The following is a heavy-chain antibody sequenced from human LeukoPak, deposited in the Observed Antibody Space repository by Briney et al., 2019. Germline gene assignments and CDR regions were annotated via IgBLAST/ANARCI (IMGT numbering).Heavy chain of an antibody. CDR3: ARGAFHTSSVWFDP. V-gene: IGHV4-34*01. Sequence: PSETLSLTCAVSGESFSHHYWSWLRQTPGKGLEWIGEINHRGTTNYNPSLKSRVAISIDTSRNQFSLQVTSVTAADTAVFYCARGAFHTSSVWFDPWGQGTLVTVSS. CDR2: INHRGTT. CDR1: GESFSHHY. J-gene: IGHJ5*02. D-gene: IGHD2-2*01.